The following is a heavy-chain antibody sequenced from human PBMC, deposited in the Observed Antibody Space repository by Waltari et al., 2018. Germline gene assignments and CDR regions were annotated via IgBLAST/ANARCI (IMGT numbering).Heavy chain of an antibody. CDR2: MNPNSGNT. J-gene: IGHJ4*02. V-gene: IGHV1-8*01. CDR1: GYTFTSYD. D-gene: IGHD4-17*01. Sequence: QVQLVQSGAEVKKPGASAKVSCKASGYTFTSYDINWVRQATGQGLEWMGWMNPNSGNTGFAQKVQGRVTMTRDTSISTAYMELSSLRSEDTAVYYCARGYGGNAPFDYWGQGTLVTVSS. CDR3: ARGYGGNAPFDY.